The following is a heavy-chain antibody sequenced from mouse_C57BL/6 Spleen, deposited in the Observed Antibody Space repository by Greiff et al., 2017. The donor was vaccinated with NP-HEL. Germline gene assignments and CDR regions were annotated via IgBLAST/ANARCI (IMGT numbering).Heavy chain of an antibody. J-gene: IGHJ1*03. D-gene: IGHD2-1*01. CDR1: GYAFTNYL. CDR3: ARNYGNPWYFDV. Sequence: QVQLQQSGAELVRPGTSVKVSCKASGYAFTNYLIEWVKQRPGQGLEWIGVINPGSGGTNYNEKFKGKATLTADKSSSTAYMQLSSLTSEDSAVYFCARNYGNPWYFDVWGTGTTVTVSS. V-gene: IGHV1-54*01. CDR2: INPGSGGT.